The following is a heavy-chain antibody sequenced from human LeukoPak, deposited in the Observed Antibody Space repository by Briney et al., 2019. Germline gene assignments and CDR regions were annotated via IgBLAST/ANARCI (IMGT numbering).Heavy chain of an antibody. CDR1: GGSISSYY. CDR2: IYDSGST. D-gene: IGHD7-27*01. Sequence: NASETLSLTCTVSGGSISSYYWSWIRQPPGKGLEWIGYIYDSGSTNYNPSLKSRVTISIDTSKNQFSLKLSSVTAADTAVYYCARARPSNWDDAFDIWGQGTMVTVSS. CDR3: ARARPSNWDDAFDI. V-gene: IGHV4-59*01. J-gene: IGHJ3*02.